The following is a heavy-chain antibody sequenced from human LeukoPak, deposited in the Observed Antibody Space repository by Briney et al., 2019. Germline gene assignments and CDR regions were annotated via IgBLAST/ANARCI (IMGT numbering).Heavy chain of an antibody. V-gene: IGHV1-18*01. CDR1: GYTFISYG. J-gene: IGHJ4*02. CDR2: ISAYNGNT. Sequence: ASVKVSCKASGYTFISYGISWMRQAPGQGLEWMGWISAYNGNTNNAQKFQGRVTVTTDTSTSTTYTELRSLRSDDTAVYYCARDDRSGYYDDWGQGTLVTVSS. D-gene: IGHD3-22*01. CDR3: ARDDRSGYYDD.